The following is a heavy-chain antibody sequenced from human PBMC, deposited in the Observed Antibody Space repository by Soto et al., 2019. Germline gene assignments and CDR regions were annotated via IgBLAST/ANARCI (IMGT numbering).Heavy chain of an antibody. Sequence: GGSLRLSCAASGFTFSTYSMHWVRQAPGKGLQWVAVISFDGSHKYYADSVKGRLTISRDNSKNTLYLQMNSLRPEDTALYYCAKGWGINGRGGFASYYYGRGVWGKGPRATVP. CDR3: AKGWGINGRGGFASYYYGRGV. CDR1: GFTFSTYS. CDR2: ISFDGSHK. J-gene: IGHJ6*04. D-gene: IGHD3-10*01. V-gene: IGHV3-30*18.